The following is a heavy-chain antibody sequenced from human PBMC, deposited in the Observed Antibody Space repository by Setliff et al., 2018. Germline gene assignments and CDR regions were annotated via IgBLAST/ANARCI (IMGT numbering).Heavy chain of an antibody. Sequence: SETLSLTCAVSGYSINSDCFWGWIRQPPGKGLEWIGTISHSGSTSYNSSLKSRVTMSVDTSKNQFFLKLSSVTAADTAVYYCVRGFTIFGVVKLERWFDPWGQGTLVTV. J-gene: IGHJ5*02. CDR2: ISHSGST. CDR3: VRGFTIFGVVKLERWFDP. V-gene: IGHV4-38-2*01. CDR1: GYSINSDCF. D-gene: IGHD3-3*01.